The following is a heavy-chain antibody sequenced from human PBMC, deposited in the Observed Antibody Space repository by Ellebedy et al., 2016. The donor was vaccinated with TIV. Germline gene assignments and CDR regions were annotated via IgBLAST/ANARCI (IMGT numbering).Heavy chain of an antibody. J-gene: IGHJ5*02. V-gene: IGHV4-30-4*01. Sequence: SETLSLTXFVSGGSISSGDYYWSWIRQPPGKGLEWIGSIYYSVSTSYNPSLKCRLSISIDTSKNQFSLNLSSVTAADTAVYYCARDNGIIGVTNEDNWFDPWGQGTLVTVSS. CDR3: ARDNGIIGVTNEDNWFDP. CDR1: GGSISSGDYY. CDR2: IYYSVST. D-gene: IGHD2-21*02.